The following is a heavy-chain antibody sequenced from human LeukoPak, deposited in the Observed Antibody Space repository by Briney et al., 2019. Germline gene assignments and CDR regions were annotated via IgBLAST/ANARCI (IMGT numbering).Heavy chain of an antibody. D-gene: IGHD1-26*01. CDR3: VRGYHSFDV. CDR1: GFTFSDHY. CDR2: SRNKAKGYTT. V-gene: IGHV3-72*01. Sequence: GGSLRLSCAVSGFTFSDHYMDWVRQAPGKGLEWVGRSRNKAKGYTTEYAASVKGRFTVSRDESKNSLYLLTNSLKTEDTAVYYCVRGYHSFDVWGQGTTVTVSS. J-gene: IGHJ6*02.